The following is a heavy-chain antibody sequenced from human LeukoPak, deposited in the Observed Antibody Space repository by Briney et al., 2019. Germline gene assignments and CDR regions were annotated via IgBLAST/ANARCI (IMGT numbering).Heavy chain of an antibody. Sequence: GGSLRLSCAASGFTFSSYAMHWVRQAPGKGLEYVSAISSNGGSTYYANSVKGRFTISRDNSKNTLYLQMGSLRAEDMAVYYCARVGTDNWNDPDYWGQGTLVTVSS. D-gene: IGHD1-20*01. CDR2: ISSNGGST. CDR1: GFTFSSYA. CDR3: ARVGTDNWNDPDY. J-gene: IGHJ4*02. V-gene: IGHV3-64*01.